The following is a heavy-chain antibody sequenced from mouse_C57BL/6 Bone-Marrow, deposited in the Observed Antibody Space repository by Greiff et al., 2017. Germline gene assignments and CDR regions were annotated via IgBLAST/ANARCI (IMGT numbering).Heavy chain of an antibody. CDR3: AGGQGFQRYGEE. D-gene: IGHD2-14*01. Sequence: QVQPQQPGAELVKPGASVKLSCKASGYTFTSYWMQWVKQRPGQGLEWIGEIDPSDSYTNYNQKFKGKATLTVDTSSSTAYMQLSSLTSEDSAVYYCAGGQGFQRYGEEGGQGTTLTVS. V-gene: IGHV1-50*01. J-gene: IGHJ2*01. CDR2: IDPSDSYT. CDR1: GYTFTSYW.